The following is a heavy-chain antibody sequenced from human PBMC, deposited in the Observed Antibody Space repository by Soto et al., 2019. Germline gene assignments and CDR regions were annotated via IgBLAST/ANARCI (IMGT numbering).Heavy chain of an antibody. D-gene: IGHD3-10*01. CDR2: ISYDGSNK. CDR3: AKDLNGWFGDHSDY. J-gene: IGHJ4*02. CDR1: GFTFSSYG. Sequence: PGGSLRLSCAASGFTFSSYGMHWVRQAPGRGLEWVAVISYDGSNKYYADSVKGRFTISRDNSKNTLYLQMNSLRAEDTAVYYCAKDLNGWFGDHSDYWGQGTLVTVSS. V-gene: IGHV3-30*18.